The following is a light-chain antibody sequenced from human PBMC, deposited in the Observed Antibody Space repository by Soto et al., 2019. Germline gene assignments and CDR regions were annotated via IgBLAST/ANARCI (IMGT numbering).Light chain of an antibody. J-gene: IGKJ2*01. CDR1: QSFSRN. CDR2: GSS. Sequence: EIVMTQSPATLSVSSGERATLSCRASQSFSRNLPWYQQKPGQAPRHLTYGSSTRATGIPARFSGSGSGTEFTLTISRLQSEDFAVYYCQQYNNWPYTCGQGTKLEIK. CDR3: QQYNNWPYT. V-gene: IGKV3-15*01.